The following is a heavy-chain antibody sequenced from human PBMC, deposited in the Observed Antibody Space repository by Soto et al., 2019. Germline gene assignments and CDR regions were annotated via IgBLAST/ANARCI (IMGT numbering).Heavy chain of an antibody. Sequence: SETLSLTCAVSGASIGSGGWWSWVRQPPGKGLEWIAEIFHDGNTNYSPSLKSRVTISVDKSQNQFSLNVYSVTAADTAVYYCARHEGWTGPDQWGQGTLVTVSS. D-gene: IGHD2-8*02. CDR3: ARHEGWTGPDQ. CDR1: GASIGSGGW. J-gene: IGHJ5*02. V-gene: IGHV4-4*02. CDR2: IFHDGNT.